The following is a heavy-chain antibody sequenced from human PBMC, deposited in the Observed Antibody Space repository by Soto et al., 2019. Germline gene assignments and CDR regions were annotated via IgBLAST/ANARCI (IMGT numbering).Heavy chain of an antibody. CDR2: IIPILGIA. Sequence: ASVKVSCKASGGTFSSYTISWVRQAPGQGLEWMGRIIPILGIANYAQKFQGRVTITADKSTSTAYMELSSLRSEDTAVYYCARGGEDYSNVSPYYYGMDVWGQGTTVTVSS. D-gene: IGHD4-4*01. CDR3: ARGGEDYSNVSPYYYGMDV. J-gene: IGHJ6*02. CDR1: GGTFSSYT. V-gene: IGHV1-69*02.